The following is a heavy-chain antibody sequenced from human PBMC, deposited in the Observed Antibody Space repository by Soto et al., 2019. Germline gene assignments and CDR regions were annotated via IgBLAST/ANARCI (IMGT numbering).Heavy chain of an antibody. V-gene: IGHV3-30-3*01. CDR3: ARTGGYSYDLDY. J-gene: IGHJ4*02. CDR1: GFTFSSYA. CDR2: ISYDGSNK. D-gene: IGHD5-18*01. Sequence: QVQLVESGGGVVQPGRSLRLSCAASGFTFSSYAMHWVRQAPGKGLEWVAVISYDGSNKYYADSVKGRFTISRDNYKNTLYLQMNSLRAEDTAVYYCARTGGYSYDLDYWGQGTLVTVSS.